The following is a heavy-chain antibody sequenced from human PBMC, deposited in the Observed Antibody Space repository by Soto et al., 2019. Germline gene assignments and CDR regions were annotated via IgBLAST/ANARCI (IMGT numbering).Heavy chain of an antibody. CDR3: SNSAHTRGPSNARVYGMDV. D-gene: IGHD2-15*01. CDR1: GFTFSSYA. CDR2: ISGSGGST. J-gene: IGHJ6*02. V-gene: IGHV3-23*01. Sequence: EVQLLESGGGLVQPGGSLRLSCAASGFTFSSYAMSWVRQAPGKGLEWVSAISGSGGSTYYADSVKGRFTISRDNSKNTLYLQMNSLRAEDTAVYYCSNSAHTRGPSNARVYGMDVWGQGTTVTVSS.